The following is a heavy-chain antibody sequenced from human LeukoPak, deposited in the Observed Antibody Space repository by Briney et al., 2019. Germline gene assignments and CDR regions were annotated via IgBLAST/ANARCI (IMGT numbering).Heavy chain of an antibody. Sequence: PSETLSLTCAVYGGSFSGYYWSWIRQPPGKGLEWIGEINHSGSTNYNPSLKSRVTIPVDTSKNQFSLKLSSVTAADTAVYYCARGHSYYYYGMDVWGQGTTVTVSS. V-gene: IGHV4-34*01. CDR2: INHSGST. CDR3: ARGHSYYYYGMDV. J-gene: IGHJ6*02. CDR1: GGSFSGYY.